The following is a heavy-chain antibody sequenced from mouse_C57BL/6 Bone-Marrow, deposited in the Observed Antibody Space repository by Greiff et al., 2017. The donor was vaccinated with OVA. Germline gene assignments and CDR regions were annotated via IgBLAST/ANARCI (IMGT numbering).Heavy chain of an antibody. CDR1: GYTFTSYW. Sequence: VQLQQPGAELVKPGASVKLSCKASGYTFTSYWMHWVKQRPGRGLEWIGRIDPNSGGTTYNEKFKSKATLPVAKPSSTAYMQLSSLTSEDSAVYYCANYYSNYGWYFDVWGTGTTVTVSS. J-gene: IGHJ1*03. D-gene: IGHD2-5*01. V-gene: IGHV1-72*01. CDR3: ANYYSNYGWYFDV. CDR2: IDPNSGGT.